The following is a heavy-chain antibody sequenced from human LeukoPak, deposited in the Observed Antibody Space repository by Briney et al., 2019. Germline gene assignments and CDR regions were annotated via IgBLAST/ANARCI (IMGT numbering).Heavy chain of an antibody. CDR3: AKEGTASKPSDXDY. D-gene: IGHD1/OR15-1a*01. CDR2: IRYDGSTK. CDR1: GFIFTDYG. Sequence: GGSLRLSCAVSGFIFTDYGMHWVRQAPGKGLEWVAFIRYDGSTKYYVDSVKGRFTISRDNSKNMLFLQMNSLRGEDTAVYYCAKEGTASKPSDXDYXGQGXLVTVX. J-gene: IGHJ4*02. V-gene: IGHV3-30*02.